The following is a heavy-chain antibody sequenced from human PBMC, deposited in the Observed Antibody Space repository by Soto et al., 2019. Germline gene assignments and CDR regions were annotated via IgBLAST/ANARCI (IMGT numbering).Heavy chain of an antibody. CDR2: TYYRSKWYN. V-gene: IGHV6-1*01. J-gene: IGHJ6*02. Sequence: QTLSLTCAISGDSVSSNSAAWNWIRQSPSRGLEWLGRTYYRSKWYNDYAVSVKSRITINPDTSKNQFSLQLNSVTPEDTAVYYCARDNSSSWPPNYYYYGMDVWGQGTTVTSP. CDR3: ARDNSSSWPPNYYYYGMDV. D-gene: IGHD6-13*01. CDR1: GDSVSSNSAA.